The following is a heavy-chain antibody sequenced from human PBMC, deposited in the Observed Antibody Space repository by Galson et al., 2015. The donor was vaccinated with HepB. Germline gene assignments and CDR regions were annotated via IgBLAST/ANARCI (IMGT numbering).Heavy chain of an antibody. Sequence: SVKVSCKASGGTFSSYAISWVRQAPGQGLEWMGGIIPIFGTANYAQKFQGRVTITADESTSTAYMELSSVRSEDTAVYYCARDGQSDYYDSSGYDISPEIKSGVYPEIKRVEGLGYYYYYGMDVWCQGTTVTVSS. CDR3: ARDGQSDYYDSSGYDISPEIKSGVYPEIKRVEGLGYYYYYGMDV. D-gene: IGHD3-22*01. CDR1: GGTFSSYA. CDR2: IIPIFGTA. J-gene: IGHJ6*02. V-gene: IGHV1-69*13.